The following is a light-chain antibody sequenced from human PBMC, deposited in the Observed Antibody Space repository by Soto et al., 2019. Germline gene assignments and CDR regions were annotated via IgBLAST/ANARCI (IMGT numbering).Light chain of an antibody. CDR1: QRVSSN. Sequence: EIVMTQSPATLSVSPGERASLSCRASQRVSSNLAWYQQKPGQTPRLLIYATATRATGIPARFSGSGSATEFTLTISSLQSEDFAVYYCQHYNNCPLTFGGGTKVEIK. J-gene: IGKJ4*01. V-gene: IGKV3-15*01. CDR3: QHYNNCPLT. CDR2: ATA.